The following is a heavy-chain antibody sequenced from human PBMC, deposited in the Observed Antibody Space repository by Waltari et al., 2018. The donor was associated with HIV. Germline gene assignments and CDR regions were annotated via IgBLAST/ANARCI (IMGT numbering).Heavy chain of an antibody. J-gene: IGHJ5*02. CDR1: GFTFSSYW. CDR2: INRDGSIT. V-gene: IGHV3-74*01. Sequence: EVQVVESGGGLVQPGGSLRISCEASGFTFSSYWMHWVRQAPGKGLVWVGRINRDGSITGYVDSVKVRFTISRDTAKNTLYLQMSYLRAEDAAVYYCAPGRGWFDPWGEGTLVTVSS. CDR3: APGRGWFDP.